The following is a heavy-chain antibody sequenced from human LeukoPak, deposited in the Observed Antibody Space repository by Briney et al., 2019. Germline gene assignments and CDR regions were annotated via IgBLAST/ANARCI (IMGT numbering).Heavy chain of an antibody. J-gene: IGHJ4*02. D-gene: IGHD3-9*01. CDR1: GFTFSSYE. Sequence: GGSLRLSCAASGFTFSSYEMNWVRQAPGKGLEWVSYISSSGSTIYYADSVKGRFTIPRDNAKNSLYLQMNSLRAEDTAVYHCARDLEVRYFDWLYYFDYWGQGTLVTVSS. V-gene: IGHV3-48*03. CDR3: ARDLEVRYFDWLYYFDY. CDR2: ISSSGSTI.